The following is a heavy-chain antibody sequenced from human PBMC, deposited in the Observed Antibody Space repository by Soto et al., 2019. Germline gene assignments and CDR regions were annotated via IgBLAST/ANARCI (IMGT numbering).Heavy chain of an antibody. D-gene: IGHD3-3*01. CDR2: IWYDGSNK. Sequence: QVQLVESGGGVVQPGRSLRLSCAASGFTFSSYGMHWVRQAPGKGLEWVAVIWYDGSNKYYADSVKGRFTISRDNSKNTLYLQMNSLRAEDTAVYYCAREPAYYDFGSGTSYYYYGMDVWGQGTTVTVSS. V-gene: IGHV3-33*01. J-gene: IGHJ6*02. CDR3: AREPAYYDFGSGTSYYYYGMDV. CDR1: GFTFSSYG.